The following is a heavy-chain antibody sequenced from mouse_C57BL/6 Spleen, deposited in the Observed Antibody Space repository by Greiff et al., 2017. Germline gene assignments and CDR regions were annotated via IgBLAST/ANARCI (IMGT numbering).Heavy chain of an antibody. CDR2: ISGGGGNT. J-gene: IGHJ2*01. V-gene: IGHV5-9*01. Sequence: EVKLMESGGGLVKPGGSLKLSCAASGFTFSSYTMSWVRQTPEKRLEWVATISGGGGNTYYPDSVKGRFTISRDNAKNTLYLQMSSLRSEDTALYYCARGDDEYYFDYWGQGTTLTVSS. CDR1: GFTFSSYT. D-gene: IGHD2-12*01. CDR3: ARGDDEYYFDY.